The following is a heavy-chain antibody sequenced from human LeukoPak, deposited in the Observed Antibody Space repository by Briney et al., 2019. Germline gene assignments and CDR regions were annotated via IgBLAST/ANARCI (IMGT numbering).Heavy chain of an antibody. CDR2: ISGSGGST. CDR3: AKETQPTIFGVVPYMDV. J-gene: IGHJ6*03. CDR1: GFTFSSYA. Sequence: HPGGSLRLSCAASGFTFSSYAMSWVRQAPGKGLEWVSAISGSGGSTYYADSVKGRFTISRDNSKNTLYLQMNSLRAEDTAVYYCAKETQPTIFGVVPYMDVWGKGTTVTVSS. V-gene: IGHV3-23*01. D-gene: IGHD3-3*01.